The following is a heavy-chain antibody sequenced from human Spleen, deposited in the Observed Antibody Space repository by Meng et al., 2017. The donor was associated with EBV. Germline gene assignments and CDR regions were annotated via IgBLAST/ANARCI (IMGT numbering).Heavy chain of an antibody. V-gene: IGHV3-20*01. Sequence: CAACGFCFGVCGMSWSRQGTGKGLEYFSGIDWNGGRSGYADSVKGRFSNCRDSAKNSLYLQMNSLRAEDTALYHCASGYKNTIYWGQGILVTVSS. J-gene: IGHJ4*02. CDR1: GFCFGVCG. CDR2: IDWNGGRS. D-gene: IGHD5-18*01. CDR3: ASGYKNTIY.